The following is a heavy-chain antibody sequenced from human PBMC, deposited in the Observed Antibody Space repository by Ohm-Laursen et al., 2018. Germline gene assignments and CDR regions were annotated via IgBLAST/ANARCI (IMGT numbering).Heavy chain of an antibody. J-gene: IGHJ4*02. CDR3: ARLSSGWSY. Sequence: SLRLSCAASGFTFSSYWMSWVRQAPGKGLEWVANLKQDESEKYYVDSVRGRFTISRDNAKNLLYLQMNSLRVEDTAVYYCARLSSGWSYWGQGTLVTVSS. D-gene: IGHD6-19*01. CDR2: LKQDESEK. CDR1: GFTFSSYW. V-gene: IGHV3-7*01.